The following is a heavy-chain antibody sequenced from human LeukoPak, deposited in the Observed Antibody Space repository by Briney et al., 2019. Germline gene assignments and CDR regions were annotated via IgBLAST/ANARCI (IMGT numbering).Heavy chain of an antibody. CDR2: MKQDGRNK. CDR3: ARRGNDWRPLDI. CDR1: GFTVSNNW. J-gene: IGHJ3*02. Sequence: GGSLRLSCAASGFTVSNNWMDCVRPAPGKGLEWVANMKQDGRNKTHVDSVKGPFTISRANTRNSLSLHMNRPSATATDAYYCARRGNDWRPLDIWGEGTVVTVSS. V-gene: IGHV3-7*01. D-gene: IGHD3-9*01.